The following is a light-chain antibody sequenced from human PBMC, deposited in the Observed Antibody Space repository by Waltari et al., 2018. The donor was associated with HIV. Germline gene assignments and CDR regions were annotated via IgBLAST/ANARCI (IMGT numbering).Light chain of an antibody. CDR2: RND. V-gene: IGLV1-47*01. CDR3: VAWDDGLRGVV. Sequence: SVLTQPPSASGTPGQRVTISCSVGTSTIGSNDVFWYQHLPGTAPNLLIHRNDRRPSGVPDRFSGSTSGNSASLAISGLRSEDEADYYCVAWDDGLRGVVFGGGTRVAVL. CDR1: TSTIGSND. J-gene: IGLJ2*01.